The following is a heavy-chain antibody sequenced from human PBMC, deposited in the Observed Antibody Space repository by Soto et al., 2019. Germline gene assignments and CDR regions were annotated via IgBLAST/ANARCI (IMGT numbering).Heavy chain of an antibody. CDR1: GGSISSYY. V-gene: IGHV4-59*08. CDR2: IYYSGST. J-gene: IGHJ5*02. CDR3: ARLSVDFDWLFWFDP. Sequence: SETLSLTCPVSGGSISSYYWSWIRQPPEKGLEWIGYIYYSGSTNYNPSLKSRVTILVDTSKNPFSLKLSSVTAADTAVYYCARLSVDFDWLFWFDPWGQGTLVTVSS. D-gene: IGHD3-9*01.